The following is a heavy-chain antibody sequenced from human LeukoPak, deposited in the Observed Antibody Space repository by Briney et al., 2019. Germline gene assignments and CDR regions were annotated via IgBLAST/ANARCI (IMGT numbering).Heavy chain of an antibody. J-gene: IGHJ4*02. CDR3: ARDGSRGAGATGAAFDY. CDR1: GFTVSSNY. CDR2: IYSGGST. Sequence: GGSLRLSCAASGFTVSSNYMSWVRQSPGKGLEWVSVIYSGGSTCYADSVKGRFTISRDNSKNTLYLQMNSLRAEDTAVYYCARDGSRGAGATGAAFDYWGQGTLVTVSS. D-gene: IGHD1-26*01. V-gene: IGHV3-66*02.